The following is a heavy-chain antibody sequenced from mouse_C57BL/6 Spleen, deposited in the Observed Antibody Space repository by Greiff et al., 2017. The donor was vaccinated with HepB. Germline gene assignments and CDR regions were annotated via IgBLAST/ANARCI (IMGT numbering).Heavy chain of an antibody. V-gene: IGHV1-52*01. Sequence: QQPGAELVRPGSSVKLSCKASGYTFTSYWMHWVKQRPIQGLEWIGNIDPSDSETHYNQKFKDKATLTVDKSSSTAYMQLSSLTSEDSAVYYCARGGYDYDRYFDVWGTGTTVTVSS. CDR3: ARGGYDYDRYFDV. D-gene: IGHD2-4*01. CDR1: GYTFTSYW. J-gene: IGHJ1*03. CDR2: IDPSDSET.